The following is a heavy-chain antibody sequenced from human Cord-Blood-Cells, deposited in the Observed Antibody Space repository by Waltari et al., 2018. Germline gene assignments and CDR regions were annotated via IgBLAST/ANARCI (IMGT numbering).Heavy chain of an antibody. CDR3: ARGVGATDD. J-gene: IGHJ4*02. CDR2: INPTSGGT. CDR1: GYTFTGYY. Sequence: QVQLVQSGAEVKKPGASVKVSCKASGYTFTGYYMHWVRQAPGQGLEWMGWINPTSGGTSYAQKFQGRVTMTRDTSISTAYMELSRLRSDDTAVYYCARGVGATDDGGQGTLVTVSS. V-gene: IGHV1-2*02. D-gene: IGHD1-26*01.